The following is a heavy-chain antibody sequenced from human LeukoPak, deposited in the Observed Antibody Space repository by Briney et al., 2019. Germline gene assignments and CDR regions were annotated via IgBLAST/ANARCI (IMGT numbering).Heavy chain of an antibody. CDR3: ARDRYCSSTSCPGRSYNWFDP. CDR1: GGSISSYY. J-gene: IGHJ5*02. Sequence: SETLSLTCTVSGGSISSYYWSWIRQPPGKGLEWIGYIYYSGSTNYNPSLKSRVTISVDTSKNQFSLKLSSVTAAGTAVYYCARDRYCSSTSCPGRSYNWFDPWGQGTLVTVSS. CDR2: IYYSGST. D-gene: IGHD2-2*01. V-gene: IGHV4-59*01.